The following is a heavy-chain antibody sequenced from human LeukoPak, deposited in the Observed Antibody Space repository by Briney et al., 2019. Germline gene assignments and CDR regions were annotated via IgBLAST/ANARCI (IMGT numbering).Heavy chain of an antibody. J-gene: IGHJ5*02. CDR2: IIPIFGTA. Sequence: GSSVKVSCKASGGTFSSYAISWVRQAPGQGLEWMGGIIPIFGTANYAQKFQGRVTITTDESTSTAYMELSSLRSEDTAVYYCARGKSRGSYYNELDWFDPWGQGTLVTVSS. CDR1: GGTFSSYA. CDR3: ARGKSRGSYYNELDWFDP. D-gene: IGHD3-10*01. V-gene: IGHV1-69*05.